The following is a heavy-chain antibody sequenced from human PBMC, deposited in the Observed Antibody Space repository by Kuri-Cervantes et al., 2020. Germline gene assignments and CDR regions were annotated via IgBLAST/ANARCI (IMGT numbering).Heavy chain of an antibody. J-gene: IGHJ6*02. D-gene: IGHD5-24*01. Sequence: GGSLRPSCAASGFTFSSYSMNWVRQAPGKGLEWVSSISSSSSYIYYADSVKGRFTISRDNAKNSLYLQMNSLRAEGTAVYYFAREMATITPGMDVWGQGTTVTVSS. V-gene: IGHV3-21*01. CDR1: GFTFSSYS. CDR3: AREMATITPGMDV. CDR2: ISSSSSYI.